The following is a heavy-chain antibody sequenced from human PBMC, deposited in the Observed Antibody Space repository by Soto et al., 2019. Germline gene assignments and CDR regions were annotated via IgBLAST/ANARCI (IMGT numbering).Heavy chain of an antibody. Sequence: QLQLQESGPGLVKPSETLSLTCTVSGGSISSSSYYWGWIRQPPGKGLEWIGSIYYSGSTYYNPSLKSRVTISVDTSKNQFSLKLSSVTAADTAVYYCARLKQTLEWLLNYYYYYMDVWGKGTTVTVSS. J-gene: IGHJ6*03. CDR3: ARLKQTLEWLLNYYYYYMDV. CDR1: GGSISSSSYY. D-gene: IGHD3-3*01. CDR2: IYYSGST. V-gene: IGHV4-39*01.